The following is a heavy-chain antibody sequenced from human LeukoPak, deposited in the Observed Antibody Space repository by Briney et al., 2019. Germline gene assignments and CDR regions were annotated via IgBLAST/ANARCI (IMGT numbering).Heavy chain of an antibody. CDR3: ARDLGQDSDY. CDR1: GFTFSSSA. Sequence: GGSLRLSCAASGFTFSSSAMSWVRQVPGKGLEWVSGISASGGSTYYADSVRGRFTISRDNSKNTLYLQMNSLRAEDKAVYYCARDLGQDSDYWGQGTLVTVSS. CDR2: ISASGGST. J-gene: IGHJ4*02. V-gene: IGHV3-23*01.